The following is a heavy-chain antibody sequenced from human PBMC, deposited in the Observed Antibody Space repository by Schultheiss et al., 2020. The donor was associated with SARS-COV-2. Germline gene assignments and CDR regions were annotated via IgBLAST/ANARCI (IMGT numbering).Heavy chain of an antibody. D-gene: IGHD3-16*01. Sequence: SETLSLTCTVSGGSISSYYWSWIRQPPGKGLEWIGYIYYSGSTNYNPSLKSRVTISVDTSKNQFSLKLSSVTAADTAVYYCARAFGRRSAYYYYGMDVWGQGTTVTVSS. V-gene: IGHV4-59*01. CDR1: GGSISSYY. CDR3: ARAFGRRSAYYYYGMDV. CDR2: IYYSGST. J-gene: IGHJ6*02.